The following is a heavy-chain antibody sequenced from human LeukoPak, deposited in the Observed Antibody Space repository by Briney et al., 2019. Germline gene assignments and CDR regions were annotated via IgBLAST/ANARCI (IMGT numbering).Heavy chain of an antibody. D-gene: IGHD3-3*01. CDR2: IKSKTDGGTT. CDR3: TRGLFGVVSDAFDI. J-gene: IGHJ3*02. V-gene: IGHV3-15*01. Sequence: PGGSLRLSCAASGFTFDNAWMNWVRQAPGKGLEWVGRIKSKTDGGTTDYAAPVKGRFTISRDDSKNTLYLQMNSLKTEDTAVYYCTRGLFGVVSDAFDIWGQGTMVTVSS. CDR1: GFTFDNAW.